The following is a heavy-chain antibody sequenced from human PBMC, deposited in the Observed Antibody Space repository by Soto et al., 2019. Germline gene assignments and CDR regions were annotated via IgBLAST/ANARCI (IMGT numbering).Heavy chain of an antibody. J-gene: IGHJ4*02. CDR2: ISAYNGNT. CDR3: ARVQSSSWNGYSSYFDN. V-gene: IGHV1-18*01. CDR1: GDTFTRCG. Sequence: ASVKVSCKACGDTFTRCGRRWVRQAPGQGLEWMGWISAYNGNTNYAQNLQGRVTMTTDTSTSTAYMDLRNLRSDDTAVYYCARVQSSSWNGYSSYFDNWGQGTLVTVSS. D-gene: IGHD6-13*01.